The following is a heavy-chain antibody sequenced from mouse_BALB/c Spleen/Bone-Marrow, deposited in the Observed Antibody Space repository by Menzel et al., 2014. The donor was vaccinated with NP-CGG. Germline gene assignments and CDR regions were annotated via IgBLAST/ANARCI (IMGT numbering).Heavy chain of an antibody. D-gene: IGHD1-3*01. V-gene: IGHV14-3*02. Sequence: EVQLQQSGAELVKPGASVKLSCTASGYTIKDAYMHWVKQRPGQGLEWIGRIYPGDGNTQYDRKFQGKATITADTSSNTAHLSSIGLISEDTSVYYCVRAPGEVNYWGQGTLVTVSS. J-gene: IGHJ3*01. CDR3: VRAPGEVNY. CDR1: GYTIKDAY. CDR2: IYPGDGNT.